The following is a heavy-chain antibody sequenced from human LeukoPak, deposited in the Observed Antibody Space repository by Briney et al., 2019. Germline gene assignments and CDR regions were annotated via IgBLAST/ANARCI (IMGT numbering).Heavy chain of an antibody. CDR3: ARDSYSGPIGGAFDI. J-gene: IGHJ3*02. CDR1: GFTFSNYW. Sequence: GGSLRLSCAASGFTFSNYWMSWVRQAPGKGLEWVANIKQDGSDKYYVDSVKGRFSISRDNTENSLYLQMNSLRAEDTAVYYCARDSYSGPIGGAFDIWGQGTMVTVSS. V-gene: IGHV3-7*01. D-gene: IGHD5-12*01. CDR2: IKQDGSDK.